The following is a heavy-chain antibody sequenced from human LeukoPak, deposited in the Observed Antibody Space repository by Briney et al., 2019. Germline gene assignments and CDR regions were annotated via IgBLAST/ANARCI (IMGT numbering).Heavy chain of an antibody. CDR3: ARDRGPGYDILTGYYNVKPQPFDY. V-gene: IGHV1-2*02. D-gene: IGHD3-9*01. J-gene: IGHJ4*02. CDR1: GYTFTGYY. CDR2: INANSGGT. Sequence: ASVKVSCKAYGYTFTGYYMHWVRQAPGQGLGWMGWINANSGGTNYAQKFQGRVTMTRDTSISTAYMELRSLRSDDTAVYYCARDRGPGYDILTGYYNVKPQPFDYWGQGTLVTVSS.